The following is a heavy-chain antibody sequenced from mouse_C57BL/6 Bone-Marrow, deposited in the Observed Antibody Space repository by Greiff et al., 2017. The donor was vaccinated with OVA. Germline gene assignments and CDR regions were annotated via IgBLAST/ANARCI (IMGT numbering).Heavy chain of an antibody. CDR2: IDPSDSYT. J-gene: IGHJ2*01. CDR3: VPTGTLDY. CDR1: GYTFTSYW. V-gene: IGHV1-59*01. D-gene: IGHD4-1*02. Sequence: VQLQQPGAELVRPGTSVKLSCKASGYTFTSYWMHWVKQRPGQGLEWIGVIDPSDSYTNYNQKFKGKATLTVDTSSSTAYMQLSSLTSEDSAVYYCVPTGTLDYWGQGTTLTVSS.